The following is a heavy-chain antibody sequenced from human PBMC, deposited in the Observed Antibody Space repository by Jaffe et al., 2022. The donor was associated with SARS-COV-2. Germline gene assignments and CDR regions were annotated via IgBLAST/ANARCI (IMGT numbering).Heavy chain of an antibody. J-gene: IGHJ5*02. CDR1: GGTFSSYT. CDR2: IIPILGIA. CDR3: ARSFSSGWYGSGWFDP. V-gene: IGHV1-69*02. D-gene: IGHD6-19*01. Sequence: QVQLVQSGAEVKKPGSSVKVSCKASGGTFSSYTISWVRQAPGQGLEWMGRIIPILGIANYAQKFQGRVTITADKSTSTAYMELSSLRSEDTAVYYCARSFSSGWYGSGWFDPWGQGTLVTVSS.